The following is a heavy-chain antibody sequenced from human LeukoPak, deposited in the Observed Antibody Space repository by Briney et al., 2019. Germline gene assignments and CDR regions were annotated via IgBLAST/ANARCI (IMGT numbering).Heavy chain of an antibody. V-gene: IGHV3-48*03. CDR2: ISSSGSTI. CDR3: ARSPYDILTGYYGAFDI. J-gene: IGHJ3*02. D-gene: IGHD3-9*01. CDR1: GFTFSSYE. Sequence: SGGSLRLSGAASGFTFSSYEMNWVRQAPGKGLEWVSYISSSGSTIYYADSVKGRFTISRDNAKNSLYLQMNSLRAEDTAVYYCARSPYDILTGYYGAFDIWGQGTMVTVSS.